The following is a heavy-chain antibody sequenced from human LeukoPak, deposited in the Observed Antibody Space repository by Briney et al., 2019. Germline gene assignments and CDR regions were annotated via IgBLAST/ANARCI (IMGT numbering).Heavy chain of an antibody. V-gene: IGHV3-30*18. CDR2: ISYDGSNK. CDR1: GFTFSSYG. Sequence: GGSLRLSCAASGFTFSSYGMHWVRQAPGKGLEWVAVISYDGSNKYYAVSVKGRFTISRDNSKNTLYLQMNSLRAEDTAVYYCAKAAAGTSPTDYWGQGTLVTVSS. J-gene: IGHJ4*02. D-gene: IGHD6-13*01. CDR3: AKAAAGTSPTDY.